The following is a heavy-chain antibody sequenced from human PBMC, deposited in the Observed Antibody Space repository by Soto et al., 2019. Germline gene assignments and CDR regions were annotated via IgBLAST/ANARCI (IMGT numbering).Heavy chain of an antibody. V-gene: IGHV1-3*01. J-gene: IGHJ6*02. CDR3: ALTVAGYYYYGMDV. Sequence: ASVKVSCKASGYTFTSYAMHWVRQAPGQRLEWMGWINAGNGNTKYSQKFQGRVTITRDTSASTAYMELSSLRSEDTAGYYCALTVAGYYYYGMDVRGQGTTVTVSS. CDR2: INAGNGNT. CDR1: GYTFTSYA. D-gene: IGHD6-19*01.